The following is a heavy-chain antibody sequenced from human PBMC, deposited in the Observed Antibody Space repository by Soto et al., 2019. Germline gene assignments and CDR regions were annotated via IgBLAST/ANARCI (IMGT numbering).Heavy chain of an antibody. CDR3: GHSRELEFIFYFDY. J-gene: IGHJ4*02. Sequence: QITLKESGPPLVKPTQTLTLTCSFSGFSLSTTGVAVGWIRQPPGKALEWLALIYWDDDKRYSPSLKSRLTITKDTSKNQVVLTMTNMDPVDTATYYCGHSRELEFIFYFDYWGQGTLVTVSS. CDR1: GFSLSTTGVA. D-gene: IGHD3-3*01. V-gene: IGHV2-5*02. CDR2: IYWDDDK.